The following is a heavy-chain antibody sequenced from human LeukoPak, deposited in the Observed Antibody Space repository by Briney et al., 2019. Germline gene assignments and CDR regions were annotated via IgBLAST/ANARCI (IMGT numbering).Heavy chain of an antibody. Sequence: GGSLRLSCAASGFTVSSNYMSWVRQAPGKGLEWVSVIYSGGSTYYADSVKGRFTISRDNSKNTLYLQMNSLRAEDTAVYYCAREVLPVSYGSGLNWFDPWGQGTLVTVSS. CDR1: GFTVSSNY. V-gene: IGHV3-66*01. D-gene: IGHD3-10*01. CDR3: AREVLPVSYGSGLNWFDP. CDR2: IYSGGST. J-gene: IGHJ5*02.